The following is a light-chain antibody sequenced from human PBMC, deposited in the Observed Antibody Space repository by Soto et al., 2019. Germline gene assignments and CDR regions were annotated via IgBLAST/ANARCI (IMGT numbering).Light chain of an antibody. J-gene: IGLJ3*02. Sequence: QSVLTQPPSASGTPGQSVTISCSGSSPNIGNNYVYWYQQFPGAAPKLLIYTDNQRPSGVPDRFSGSKSGTSASLAISGLRSEDEADYHCAAWDDSLTSVVFGGGTQLTV. CDR2: TDN. V-gene: IGLV1-47*01. CDR1: SPNIGNNY. CDR3: AAWDDSLTSVV.